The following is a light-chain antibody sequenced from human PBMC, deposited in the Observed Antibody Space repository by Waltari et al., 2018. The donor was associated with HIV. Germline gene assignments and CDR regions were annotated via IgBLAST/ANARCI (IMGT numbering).Light chain of an antibody. CDR3: NSRDSSGHWF. J-gene: IGLJ3*02. Sequence: SSELAQDTAVSVALGQTVRITCQGDSVRSYYASWYQQKPGQAPVLVVYGENNRPSGIPDRFSGSRSGNTASLTIAGAQTEDEADYYCNSRDSSGHWFFGGGTKVTVL. CDR2: GEN. V-gene: IGLV3-19*01. CDR1: SVRSYY.